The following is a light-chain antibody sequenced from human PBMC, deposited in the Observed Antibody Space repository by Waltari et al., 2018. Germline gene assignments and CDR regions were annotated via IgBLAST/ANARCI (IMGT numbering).Light chain of an antibody. CDR2: DAH. Sequence: DIFLTQSPGTLSLSPGEGATLSCRASQSISRFLAWYQQKPGQAPRLLIYDAHTRATGIPDRFSGRGSGTDFSLTISRLEPEDFAVYYCQKYGTLPATFGQGTKVEIK. CDR3: QKYGTLPAT. CDR1: QSISRF. J-gene: IGKJ1*01. V-gene: IGKV3-20*01.